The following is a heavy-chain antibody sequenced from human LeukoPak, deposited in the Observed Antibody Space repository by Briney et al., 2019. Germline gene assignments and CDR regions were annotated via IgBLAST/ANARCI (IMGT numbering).Heavy chain of an antibody. V-gene: IGHV1-2*02. CDR1: GHTFTGYY. CDR3: ARASRVGSPSGGGY. J-gene: IGHJ4*02. D-gene: IGHD6-25*01. CDR2: INPNSGGT. Sequence: ASVKVSCKASGHTFTGYYIHWVRQAPGQGLEWMGWINPNSGGTNYAQKFQGRVTMTRDTSISTAYMELSRLRSDDTAVYYCARASRVGSPSGGGYWGQGTLVAVSS.